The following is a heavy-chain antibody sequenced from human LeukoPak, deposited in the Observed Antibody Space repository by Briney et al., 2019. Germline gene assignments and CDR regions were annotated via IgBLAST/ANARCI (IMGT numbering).Heavy chain of an antibody. Sequence: SETLSLTCAVYGGSFSGYYWSWIRQPPGKGLEWIGEINHSGSTNYNPSLKSRVTISVDTSKNQFSLKLSSVTAADTAVYYCARGLDIVVVPAAKFACWLDPWGQGTLVTVSS. CDR1: GGSFSGYY. D-gene: IGHD2-2*01. CDR3: ARGLDIVVVPAAKFACWLDP. V-gene: IGHV4-34*01. CDR2: INHSGST. J-gene: IGHJ5*02.